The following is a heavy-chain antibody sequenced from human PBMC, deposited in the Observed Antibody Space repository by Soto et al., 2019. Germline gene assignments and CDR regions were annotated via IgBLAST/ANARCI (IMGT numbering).Heavy chain of an antibody. J-gene: IGHJ6*02. Sequence: PSETLSLTCTVSGGSISSGGYYWSWIRQHPGKGLEWIGYIYYSGSTYYNPSLKSRVTISVDTSKNQFSLKLSSVTAADTAVYYCARDRISPRKYSYGTVYYYGMDVWGQGTTVTV. D-gene: IGHD5-18*01. CDR3: ARDRISPRKYSYGTVYYYGMDV. CDR1: GGSISSGGYY. V-gene: IGHV4-31*03. CDR2: IYYSGST.